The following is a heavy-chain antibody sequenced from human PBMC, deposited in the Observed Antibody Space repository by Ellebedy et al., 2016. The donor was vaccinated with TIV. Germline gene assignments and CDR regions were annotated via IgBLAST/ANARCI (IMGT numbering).Heavy chain of an antibody. CDR2: INPNSGGS. J-gene: IGHJ6*02. CDR3: ARVLTRDNGDARAGSDV. V-gene: IGHV1-2*02. D-gene: IGHD4-17*01. CDR1: GYTFPGYY. Sequence: AASVKVSCKASGYTFPGYYMHWARQAPGQGLEWMGWINPNSGGSNYAQKFQGRGTMTRDTSTSTAYMELSRLRSDDTDAYYCARVLTRDNGDARAGSDVWGQGTTVTVSS.